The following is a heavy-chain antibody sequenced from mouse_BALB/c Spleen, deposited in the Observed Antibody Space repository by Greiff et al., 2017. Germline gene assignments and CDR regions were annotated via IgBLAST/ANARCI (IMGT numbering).Heavy chain of an antibody. CDR2: ISDGGSYT. Sequence: EVQLVESGGGLVKPGGSLKLSCAASGFTFSDYYMYWVRQTPEKRLEWVATISDGGSYTYYPDSVKGRFTISRDNAKNNLYLQMSSLKSEDTAMYYCARVPYYYGSSWFAYWGQGTLVTVSA. J-gene: IGHJ3*01. V-gene: IGHV5-4*02. CDR1: GFTFSDYY. D-gene: IGHD1-1*01. CDR3: ARVPYYYGSSWFAY.